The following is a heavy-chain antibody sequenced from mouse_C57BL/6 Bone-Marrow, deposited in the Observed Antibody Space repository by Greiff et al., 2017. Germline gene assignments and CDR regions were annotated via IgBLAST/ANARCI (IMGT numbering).Heavy chain of an antibody. D-gene: IGHD1-1*01. Sequence: EVKVVESGGGLVQPGGSLKLSCAASGFTFSDYYMYWVRQTPEKRLEWVAYISNGGGSTYYPDTVKGRFTISRDNATNTLYLQLSRLKSEDTAMYYCARGDYYGNYFDYWGQGTTLTVSS. V-gene: IGHV5-12*01. J-gene: IGHJ2*01. CDR2: ISNGGGST. CDR1: GFTFSDYY. CDR3: ARGDYYGNYFDY.